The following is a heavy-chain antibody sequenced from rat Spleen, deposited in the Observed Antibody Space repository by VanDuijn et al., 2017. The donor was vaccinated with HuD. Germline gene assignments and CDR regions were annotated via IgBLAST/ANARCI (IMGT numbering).Heavy chain of an antibody. CDR3: TRENYYNGEY. Sequence: EVQLVESGGGLVQPGRSLKLSCVASGFTFNKYWMAWIRQAPGKGLEWIASITNSGDSYYPDSVKGRFTVSRDNKKSTLYLQMDSLRSEDTATYYCTRENYYNGEYWGQGVMVTVSS. V-gene: IGHV5-31*01. J-gene: IGHJ2*01. D-gene: IGHD1-1*01. CDR1: GFTFNKYW. CDR2: ITNSGDS.